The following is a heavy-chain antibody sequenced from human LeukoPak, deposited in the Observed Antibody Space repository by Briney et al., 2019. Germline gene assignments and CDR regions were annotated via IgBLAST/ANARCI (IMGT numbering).Heavy chain of an antibody. CDR3: ARGTGGSSWYGRVYWFDP. CDR1: GFTFSSYS. CDR2: ISSSSNYI. V-gene: IGHV3-21*01. D-gene: IGHD6-13*01. J-gene: IGHJ5*02. Sequence: GGSLRLSCAASGFTFSSYSMNWVRQAPGKGLEWVSSISSSSNYIYYADSVKGRFTISRDNAKNSLYLHMNSLRAEDTAVYYCARGTGGSSWYGRVYWFDPWGQGTLVTVSS.